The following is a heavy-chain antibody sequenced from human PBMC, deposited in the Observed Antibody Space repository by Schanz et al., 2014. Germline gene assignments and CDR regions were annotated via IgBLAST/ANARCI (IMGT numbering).Heavy chain of an antibody. Sequence: VQLVESGGGVVQPGRSLRLSCAASGFTFSKYWMSWVRQAPGKGLEWVSGISGSGGSTYYADSVKGRFTISRDNSKTTLSLQMNSLRAEDTAVYYCAKGLYYDNTGGGFDYWGQGTLVTVSS. CDR2: ISGSGGST. CDR1: GFTFSKYW. J-gene: IGHJ4*02. D-gene: IGHD3-16*01. V-gene: IGHV3-23*04. CDR3: AKGLYYDNTGGGFDY.